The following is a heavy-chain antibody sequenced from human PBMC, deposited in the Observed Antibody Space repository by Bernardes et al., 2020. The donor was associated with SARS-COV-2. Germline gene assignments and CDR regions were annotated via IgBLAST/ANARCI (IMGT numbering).Heavy chain of an antibody. CDR2: ISPGDSRS. CDR1: GYSFTNYW. CDR3: ARRGDSSAYYDAFDI. J-gene: IGHJ3*02. V-gene: IGHV5-51*01. Sequence: GESLKISCRGSGYSFTNYWIGWVRQMPGKGLEWMGIISPGDSRSRYSPSFQGQVTISADKSINTAYLQWSSLQASDTAMFYCARRGDSSAYYDAFDIWGQGTMVTVSS. D-gene: IGHD3-22*01.